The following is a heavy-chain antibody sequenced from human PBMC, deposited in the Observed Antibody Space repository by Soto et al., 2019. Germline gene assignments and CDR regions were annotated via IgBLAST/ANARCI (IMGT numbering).Heavy chain of an antibody. Sequence: PSETLSLTCAVSGGSFTSNNWWTWVRQPPGQGLEWIGEIYRTGSANYNPSLKSRVTISLDKSENQFSLKVTSLTAADTAVYYCASRDPGTSVDYWGQGTLVTVSS. D-gene: IGHD1-7*01. V-gene: IGHV4-4*02. CDR2: IYRTGSA. CDR1: GGSFTSNNW. J-gene: IGHJ4*02. CDR3: ASRDPGTSVDY.